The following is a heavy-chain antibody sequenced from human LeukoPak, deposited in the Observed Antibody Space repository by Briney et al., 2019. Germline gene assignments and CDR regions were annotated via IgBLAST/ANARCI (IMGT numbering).Heavy chain of an antibody. CDR2: ISWNSGSR. V-gene: IGHV3-9*01. CDR3: AKVLWSGYYSQVAPFEP. CDR1: GFTFVDYA. J-gene: IGHJ5*02. Sequence: GRSLRLSCAASGFTFVDYAMPWVRQALGKGLEWVSGISWNSGSRGYADAVNGRFTISRDNAKNYLYLQMNSLRAEDTALYYCAKVLWSGYYSQVAPFEPWGQGPLVRVFS. D-gene: IGHD3-3*01.